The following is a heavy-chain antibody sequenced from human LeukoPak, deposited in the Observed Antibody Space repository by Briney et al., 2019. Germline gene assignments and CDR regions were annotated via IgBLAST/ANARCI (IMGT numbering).Heavy chain of an antibody. Sequence: GGSLRLSCAASGFTFSSYAMHWVRQAPGKGLEWVAVVSYDGSNKYYADSVKGRFTISRDNSKNTLYLQMNSLRAEDTAVYYCARNPRRGRWFGELTDWGQGTLVTVSS. D-gene: IGHD3-10*01. V-gene: IGHV3-30-3*01. CDR1: GFTFSSYA. CDR2: VSYDGSNK. CDR3: ARNPRRGRWFGELTD. J-gene: IGHJ4*02.